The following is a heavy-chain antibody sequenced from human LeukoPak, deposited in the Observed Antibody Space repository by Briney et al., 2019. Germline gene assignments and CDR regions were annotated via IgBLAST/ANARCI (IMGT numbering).Heavy chain of an antibody. CDR2: IYHSGST. J-gene: IGHJ5*02. V-gene: IGHV4-30-2*01. D-gene: IGHD2-2*01. CDR3: ARVIVVVPAAIDWFDP. Sequence: PSETLSLTCTVSGGSISSGGYYWSWIRQPPGKGLEWIVYIYHSGSTYYNPSLKSRVTISVDRSKNQFSLKLSSVTAADTAVYYCARVIVVVPAAIDWFDPWGQGTLVTVSS. CDR1: GGSISSGGYY.